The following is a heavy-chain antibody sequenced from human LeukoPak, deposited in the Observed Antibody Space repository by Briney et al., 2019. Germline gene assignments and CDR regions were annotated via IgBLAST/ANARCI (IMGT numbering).Heavy chain of an antibody. CDR3: AREYGSGSPIDY. Sequence: SETLSLTCAVYGGSFSGYYWSWIRQPPGKGLEWIGEINHSGSTNYNPSLKSRVTISVDTSKNQFSLKLSSVTAADTAVYYCAREYGSGSPIDYRGQGTLVTVSS. J-gene: IGHJ4*02. D-gene: IGHD3-10*01. CDR1: GGSFSGYY. CDR2: INHSGST. V-gene: IGHV4-34*01.